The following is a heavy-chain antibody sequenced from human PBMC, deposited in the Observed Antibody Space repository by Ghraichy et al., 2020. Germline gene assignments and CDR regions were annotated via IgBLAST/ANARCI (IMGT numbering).Heavy chain of an antibody. Sequence: SETLSLTCTVSGGSMRGVDAYWSWVRQPAGKGLEWIGRLYTGGYTTYNPSLTSRVTMSLDTSRTQFSLRLTSVTTADTAVYYCARDSPGIVAVGIDWGQGTPVTVSS. D-gene: IGHD6-13*01. V-gene: IGHV4-61*02. J-gene: IGHJ4*02. CDR1: GGSMRGVDAY. CDR2: LYTGGYT. CDR3: ARDSPGIVAVGID.